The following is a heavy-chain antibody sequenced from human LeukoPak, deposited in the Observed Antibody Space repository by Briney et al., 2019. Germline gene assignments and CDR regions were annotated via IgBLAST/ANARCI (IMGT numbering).Heavy chain of an antibody. Sequence: TGGSLRLSCAASGFTVSSNYMSWVRQAPGKGLEWVSVIYSGGSTYYADSVKGRFTISRDNSKNTLFLQMNSLRAEDTAVYYCARGRGVVVIAYFDYWGQGTLVTVSS. V-gene: IGHV3-53*01. CDR3: ARGRGVVVIAYFDY. CDR1: GFTVSSNY. J-gene: IGHJ4*02. CDR2: IYSGGST. D-gene: IGHD3-22*01.